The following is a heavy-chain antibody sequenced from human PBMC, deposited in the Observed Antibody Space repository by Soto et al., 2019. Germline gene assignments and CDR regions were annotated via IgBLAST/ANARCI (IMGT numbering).Heavy chain of an antibody. Sequence: GGSLRLSCAASGFTFSSYWMSWVRQAPGKGLEWVATIRKDRSEMYYVDSVKGRFTISRGNAKNSLYLQMNSLRAEDTAVYYCARDERGYDSCFDYWGQGTLVTVSS. V-gene: IGHV3-7*01. CDR1: GFTFSSYW. D-gene: IGHD5-12*01. CDR2: IRKDRSEM. J-gene: IGHJ4*02. CDR3: ARDERGYDSCFDY.